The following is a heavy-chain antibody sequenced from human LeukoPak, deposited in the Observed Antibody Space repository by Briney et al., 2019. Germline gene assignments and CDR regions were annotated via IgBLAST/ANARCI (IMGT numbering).Heavy chain of an antibody. V-gene: IGHV4-4*02. CDR1: GGSISSSNW. CDR2: IHHSGST. Sequence: SGTLSLTCAVSGGSISSSNWWSWVRQPPGKGLEWIGEIHHSGSTNYNPSLKSRVTISVDTSKNQFSLKLSSVTAADTAVYYCARDGGYCSSTSCYTHAFDIWGQGTMVTVSS. J-gene: IGHJ3*02. D-gene: IGHD2-2*02. CDR3: ARDGGYCSSTSCYTHAFDI.